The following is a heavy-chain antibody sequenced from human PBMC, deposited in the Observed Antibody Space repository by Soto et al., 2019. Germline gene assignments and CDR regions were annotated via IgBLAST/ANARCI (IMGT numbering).Heavy chain of an antibody. V-gene: IGHV3-53*04. CDR3: ARVAGDDPLDI. J-gene: IGHJ3*02. CDR2: MYSGGTT. D-gene: IGHD2-21*02. CDR1: GFIVSSNY. Sequence: EVQLVESGGGLVQPGGSLRLSCAASGFIVSSNYMTWVRQAQGKGLEWVSIMYSGGTTYYAESVKGRFTISRHISKNTLDLQMNTRRFEDTAVYYCARVAGDDPLDIWGPGTMVTVSS.